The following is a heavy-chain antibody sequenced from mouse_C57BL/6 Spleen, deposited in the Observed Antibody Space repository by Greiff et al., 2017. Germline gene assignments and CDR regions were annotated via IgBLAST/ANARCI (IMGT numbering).Heavy chain of an antibody. CDR3: TVLYDGYRGCAY. Sequence: EVKVEESGGGLVQPGGSMKLSCVASGFTFSNYWMNWVRQSPEKGLEWVAQIRLKSDNYATHYAESVKGRFTISRDDSKSSVYLQMNNLRAEDTGIYYCTVLYDGYRGCAYCGQGTLVTVSA. V-gene: IGHV6-3*01. CDR2: IRLKSDNYAT. CDR1: GFTFSNYW. J-gene: IGHJ3*01. D-gene: IGHD2-3*01.